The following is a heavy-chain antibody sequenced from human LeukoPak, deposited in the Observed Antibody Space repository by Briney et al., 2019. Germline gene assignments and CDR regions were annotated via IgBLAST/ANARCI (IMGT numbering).Heavy chain of an antibody. Sequence: GGSLRLSCVVSGFTFNRCWMNWVRQAPGKGLEWVAHINPDGRDTYYVDSVKGRFTISRVNAQNSKYLQMNSLRVEDTAVYYCTSWGDTTAEYFQRWGQGTLVTVSS. CDR2: INPDGRDT. J-gene: IGHJ1*01. D-gene: IGHD2-21*02. CDR3: TSWGDTTAEYFQR. CDR1: GFTFNRCW. V-gene: IGHV3-7*01.